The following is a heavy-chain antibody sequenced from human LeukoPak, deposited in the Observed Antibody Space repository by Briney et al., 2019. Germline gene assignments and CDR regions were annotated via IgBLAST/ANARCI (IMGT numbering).Heavy chain of an antibody. CDR2: IKQDGSEK. V-gene: IGHV3-7*03. Sequence: GGSLRLSCAASGFTFSSYWMSWVRQAPGKGLEWVANIKQDGSEKYYVDSVKGRFTISRDNAKNSLYLQMNSLRAEDTAVYYCANAKGDGSGSYYNGAFDYWGQGTLVTVSS. CDR3: ANAKGDGSGSYYNGAFDY. CDR1: GFTFSSYW. D-gene: IGHD3-10*01. J-gene: IGHJ4*02.